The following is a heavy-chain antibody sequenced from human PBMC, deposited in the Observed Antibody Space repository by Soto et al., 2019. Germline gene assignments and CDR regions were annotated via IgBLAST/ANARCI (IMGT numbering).Heavy chain of an antibody. J-gene: IGHJ5*02. CDR2: IYPGDSDT. CDR1: GYSFTSYW. D-gene: IGHD3-3*01. Sequence: PGESLKISCKGSGYSFTSYWIGWVRHMPGKGLEWMGIIYPGDSDTRYSPSFQGQVTISADKSISTAYLQWSSLKASDTAMYYCARPVGRTNFWSGYSPWGQGTLVTVSS. V-gene: IGHV5-51*01. CDR3: ARPVGRTNFWSGYSP.